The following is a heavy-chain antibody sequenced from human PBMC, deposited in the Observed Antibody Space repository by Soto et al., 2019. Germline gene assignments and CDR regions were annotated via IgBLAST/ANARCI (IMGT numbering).Heavy chain of an antibody. V-gene: IGHV3-23*01. D-gene: IGHD6-6*01. Sequence: PGGSLRLSCAASGFTFSSYAMSWVRQAPGKGLEWVSAISGSGGSTYYADSVKGRFTISRDNSKNTLYLQMNSLRAEDTAVYYCAKDRVYRLSGQSFDYWGQGTLVTVYS. CDR1: GFTFSSYA. J-gene: IGHJ4*02. CDR3: AKDRVYRLSGQSFDY. CDR2: ISGSGGST.